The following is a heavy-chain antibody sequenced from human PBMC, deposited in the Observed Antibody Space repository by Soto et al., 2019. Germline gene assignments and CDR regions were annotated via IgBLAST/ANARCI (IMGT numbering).Heavy chain of an antibody. J-gene: IGHJ4*02. Sequence: QLQLQESGSGLVKPSQTLSLTCAVSGGSISSGGYSWSWLRQPPRKRLEWIRYIYHSGSTYYNPSLKSRVTISVDRSKNQFSLKLRSVTAADTAVYYCAAGGGLPRYYWGQGTLVTVSS. D-gene: IGHD5-12*01. CDR3: AAGGGLPRYY. CDR2: IYHSGST. CDR1: GGSISSGGYS. V-gene: IGHV4-30-2*01.